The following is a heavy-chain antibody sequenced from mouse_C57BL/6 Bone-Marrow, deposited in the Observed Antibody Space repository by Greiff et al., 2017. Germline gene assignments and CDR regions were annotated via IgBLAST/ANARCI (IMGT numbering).Heavy chain of an antibody. CDR3: TREGYDGYPFDY. D-gene: IGHD2-3*01. CDR1: GYTFTSYW. CDR2: IYPGNSDT. J-gene: IGHJ2*01. Sequence: EVKVEESGTVLARPGASVKMSCKTSGYTFTSYWMHWVKQRPGQGLEWIGAIYPGNSDTSYNQKFKGKAKLTAVTSASTAYMELSSLTNEDSAVYYCTREGYDGYPFDYWGQGTTLTVSS. V-gene: IGHV1-5*01.